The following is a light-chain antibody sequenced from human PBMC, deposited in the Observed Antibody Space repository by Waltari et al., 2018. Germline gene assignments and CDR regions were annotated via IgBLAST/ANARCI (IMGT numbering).Light chain of an antibody. CDR1: ALPNPF. CDR3: QSVDPGGAFLI. CDR2: KHT. J-gene: IGLJ2*01. Sequence: SYELTQPPSVSVSPGPTATITCSGDALPNPFVFWYQQKPGRAPLLLIYKHTESPSRIPDRFSGYTSGTTVRLTITGVQAEDEADYHCQSVDPGGAFLIFGGGTKLTVL. V-gene: IGLV3-25*03.